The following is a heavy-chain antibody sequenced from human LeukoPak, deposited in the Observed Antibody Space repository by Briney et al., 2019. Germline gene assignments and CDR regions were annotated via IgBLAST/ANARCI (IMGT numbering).Heavy chain of an antibody. D-gene: IGHD3-16*01. CDR1: GGSFSGYY. J-gene: IGHJ6*03. CDR2: INHSGST. CDR3: ARRQLIRGRDYYYMDI. V-gene: IGHV4-34*01. Sequence: SETLSLTCAVYGGSFSGYYWSWIRQPPGKGLEWIGEINHSGSTNYNPSLKSRVTIPVDTSKNQFSLKLSSVTAADTAIYYCARRQLIRGRDYYYMDIWGNGTTVIVSS.